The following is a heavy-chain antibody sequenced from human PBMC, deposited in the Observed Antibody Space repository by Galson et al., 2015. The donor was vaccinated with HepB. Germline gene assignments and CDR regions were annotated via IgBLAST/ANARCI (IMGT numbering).Heavy chain of an antibody. D-gene: IGHD3-3*01. CDR3: AKDLSYDFWSGFDY. V-gene: IGHV3-9*01. CDR2: ISWNSGSI. Sequence: SLRLSCAASGFTFDDYAMHWVRQAPGKGLEWVSGISWNSGSIGYADSVKGRFTISRDNAKNSLYLQMNSLRAEDTALYYCAKDLSYDFWSGFDYWGQGTLVTVSS. J-gene: IGHJ4*02. CDR1: GFTFDDYA.